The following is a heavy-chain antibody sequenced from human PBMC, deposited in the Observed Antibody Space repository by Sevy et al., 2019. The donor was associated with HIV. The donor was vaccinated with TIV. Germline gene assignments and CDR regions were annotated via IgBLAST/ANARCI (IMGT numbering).Heavy chain of an antibody. CDR3: ARDPGFYCSGGSCYPRYYFDH. D-gene: IGHD2-15*01. Sequence: GGSLRLSCAASGFTFSSYSMNWVRQAPGKGLEWVSSISSSSIYIYYADSVKGRFTISRDNAKNSLYLQMNSLRAEDTAVYYCARDPGFYCSGGSCYPRYYFDHWGQRTLVTVSS. CDR1: GFTFSSYS. CDR2: ISSSSIYI. V-gene: IGHV3-21*01. J-gene: IGHJ4*02.